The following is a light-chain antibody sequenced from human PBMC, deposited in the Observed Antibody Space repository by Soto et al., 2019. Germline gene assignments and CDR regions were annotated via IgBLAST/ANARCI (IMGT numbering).Light chain of an antibody. CDR1: QSVSSNY. V-gene: IGKV3-20*01. CDR3: QQYISSPRT. CDR2: GAS. Sequence: EMALTQSQGTLSLSPGERAALSCRASQSVSSNYLAWYQQKPGQAPRLLIYGASSRATGIPDRFSGSGSGTDFTLTISRLEPEDFAVYYCQQYISSPRTFGQGTKVDI. J-gene: IGKJ1*01.